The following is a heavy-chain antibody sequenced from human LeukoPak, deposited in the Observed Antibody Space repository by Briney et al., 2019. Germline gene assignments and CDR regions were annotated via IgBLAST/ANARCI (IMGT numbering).Heavy chain of an antibody. CDR2: IFLRDSDT. Sequence: GESLKISCKASGYSFTSYWSGWVRQMPGKGLEWMGLIFLRDSDTTYSPSFQGQVTISVDKSTSTAYLQWSSLKAADTAMYYCARGSSNWYFDYWGQGTLVTVSS. J-gene: IGHJ4*02. V-gene: IGHV5-51*01. CDR1: GYSFTSYW. CDR3: ARGSSNWYFDY. D-gene: IGHD6-13*01.